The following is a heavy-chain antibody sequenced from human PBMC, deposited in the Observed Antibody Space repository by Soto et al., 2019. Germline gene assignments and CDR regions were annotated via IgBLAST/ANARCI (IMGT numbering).Heavy chain of an antibody. Sequence: SQTLSLTWVISGDSVSSNSAAWNWIRLSPSRGLEWLARTYYRSRWYNDNAVSVRSRITVNPDTSKNQISLQLTSVTPEDTAVYYCAGTTSHQWYYMDVWGKGTTVTVSS. V-gene: IGHV6-1*01. J-gene: IGHJ6*03. CDR3: AGTTSHQWYYMDV. D-gene: IGHD1-7*01. CDR1: GDSVSSNSAA. CDR2: TYYRSRWYN.